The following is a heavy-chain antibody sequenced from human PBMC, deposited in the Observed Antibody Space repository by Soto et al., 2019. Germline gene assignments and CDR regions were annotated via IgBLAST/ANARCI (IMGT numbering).Heavy chain of an antibody. CDR1: GFTFSSYG. CDR3: AKEGEAAARHYGMDV. D-gene: IGHD6-6*01. CDR2: ISYDVSNK. J-gene: IGHJ6*02. V-gene: IGHV3-30*18. Sequence: GGSLRLSCAASGFTFSSYGMHWVRQAPGKGLEWVAVISYDVSNKYYADSVKGRFTISRDNSKNTLYLQMNSLRAEDTAVYYCAKEGEAAARHYGMDVWGQGTRVTVSS.